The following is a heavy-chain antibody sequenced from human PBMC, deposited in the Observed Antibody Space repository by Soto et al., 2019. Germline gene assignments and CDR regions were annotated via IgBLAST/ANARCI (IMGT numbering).Heavy chain of an antibody. Sequence: QVQLVESGGGVVQPGRSLRLSCAASGFTFSSYGMHWVRQAPGKGLEWVAVISYDGSNKYYADSVKGRFTISRDNSKNPLYLQMNSLRAEDTAVYYCAKDRFDSSGDNWFDPWGQGTLVTVSS. CDR1: GFTFSSYG. CDR3: AKDRFDSSGDNWFDP. CDR2: ISYDGSNK. D-gene: IGHD3-22*01. V-gene: IGHV3-30*18. J-gene: IGHJ5*02.